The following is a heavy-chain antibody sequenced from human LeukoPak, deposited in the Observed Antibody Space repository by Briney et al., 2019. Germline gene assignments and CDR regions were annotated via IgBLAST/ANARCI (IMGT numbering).Heavy chain of an antibody. V-gene: IGHV3-64D*09. J-gene: IGHJ4*02. D-gene: IGHD3-22*01. Sequence: GGSLTLSCSASGFSFSRQALHWVRQAPGKGLEYVSAISSNGGSTHYADSVKGSLIVSRDNSKNTLYLQMSSLRAEDTAVYYCVTTYKYDSSGYYPFDYWGLGTLVTVSS. CDR3: VTTYKYDSSGYYPFDY. CDR1: GFSFSRQA. CDR2: ISSNGGST.